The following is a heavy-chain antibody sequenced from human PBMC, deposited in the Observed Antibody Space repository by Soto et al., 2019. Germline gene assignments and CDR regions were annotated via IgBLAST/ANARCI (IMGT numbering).Heavy chain of an antibody. V-gene: IGHV3-21*01. CDR3: ARDWNTAMAIPNWFDP. J-gene: IGHJ5*02. Sequence: GGSLRLSCAASGFPFSIYSMNLVRQSPGKGLEWVSSISSSSSYIYYADSVKGRFTISRDNAKNSLYLQMNSLRAEDTAVYYCARDWNTAMAIPNWFDPSGQGTLVTVSS. CDR1: GFPFSIYS. CDR2: ISSSSSYI. D-gene: IGHD5-18*01.